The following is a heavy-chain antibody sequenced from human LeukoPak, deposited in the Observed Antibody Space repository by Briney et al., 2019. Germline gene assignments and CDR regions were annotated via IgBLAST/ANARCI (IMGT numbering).Heavy chain of an antibody. Sequence: GGSLRLSCAASGFTFSSYSMNWVRQAPGKGLEWVSYISSSSSTIYYADSVKGRFTISRDNAKNSLYLQMNSLRAEDTAVYYCARSPYCGGDCYLPDAFDIWGQGTMVTVSS. CDR2: ISSSSSTI. CDR3: ARSPYCGGDCYLPDAFDI. D-gene: IGHD2-21*02. J-gene: IGHJ3*02. CDR1: GFTFSSYS. V-gene: IGHV3-48*01.